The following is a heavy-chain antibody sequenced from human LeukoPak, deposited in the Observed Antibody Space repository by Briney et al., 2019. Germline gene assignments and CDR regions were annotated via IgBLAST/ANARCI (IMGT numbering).Heavy chain of an antibody. D-gene: IGHD3-22*01. CDR1: GGSFSGYY. CDR2: INHSGST. J-gene: IGHJ6*02. Sequence: SETLSLTCAVYGGSFSGYYWSWIRQPPGKGLEWIGEINHSGSTNYNPPLKSRVTISVDTSKNQFSLKLSSVTAADTAVYYCARKGYYYDSSGPDYYYGMDVWGQGTTVTVSS. V-gene: IGHV4-34*01. CDR3: ARKGYYYDSSGPDYYYGMDV.